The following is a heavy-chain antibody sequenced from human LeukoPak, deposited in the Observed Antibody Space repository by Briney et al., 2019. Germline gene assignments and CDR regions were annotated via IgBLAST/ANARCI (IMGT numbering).Heavy chain of an antibody. V-gene: IGHV5-51*01. J-gene: IGHJ4*02. CDR2: IYPGNSHT. D-gene: IGHD6-13*01. CDR3: AKFHATWYGDT. CDR1: GYNFATYW. Sequence: GESLKISCQGSGYNFATYWIVWVRQMPGKGLEWMGIIYPGNSHTRYSPSFQGQVTISADTSISTAYLHWSSLPSSDTAMYYRAKFHATWYGDTWGQGTLVTVSS.